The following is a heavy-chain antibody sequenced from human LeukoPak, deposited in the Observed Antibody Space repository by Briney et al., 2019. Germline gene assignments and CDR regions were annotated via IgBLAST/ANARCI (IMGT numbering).Heavy chain of an antibody. J-gene: IGHJ5*02. CDR2: INHSGST. D-gene: IGHD6-13*01. CDR3: ARGLAKGAASGWFDP. CDR1: GGSFSGYY. Sequence: PSETLSLTCAVYGGSFSGYYWGWIRQPPGKGLEWIGGINHSGSTNYNPSLKSRVTISIDTSKNQFSLKLSSVTAADTAVYYCARGLAKGAASGWFDPWGQGTLVTVSS. V-gene: IGHV4-34*01.